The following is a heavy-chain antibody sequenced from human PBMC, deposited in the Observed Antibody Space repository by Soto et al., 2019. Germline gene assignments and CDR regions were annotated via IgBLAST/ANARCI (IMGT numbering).Heavy chain of an antibody. J-gene: IGHJ3*02. CDR1: GFTFSSYW. D-gene: IGHD1-26*01. CDR3: ATQQGYSWSYYSFDI. V-gene: IGHV3-74*01. CDR2: INSDGSST. Sequence: GGSLRLSCAASGFTFSSYWMHWVRQAPGKGLEWVSPINSDGSSTSYADSVKGRFTISRDKAKNTLYLQMNSLKAEDRAVYDCATQQGYSWSYYSFDIWGQGTMVTVSS.